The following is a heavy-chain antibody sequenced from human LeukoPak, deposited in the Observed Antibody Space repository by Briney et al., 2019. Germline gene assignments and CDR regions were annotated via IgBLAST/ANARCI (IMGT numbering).Heavy chain of an antibody. J-gene: IGHJ4*02. CDR2: IIPILGIA. V-gene: IGHV1-69*04. CDR3: ASGIIPTIVGAPHFDY. CDR1: GYTFTSYA. Sequence: GASVKVSCKAFGYTFTSYAISWVRQAPGQGLEWMGRIIPILGIANYAQKFQGRVTITADKSTSTAYMELSSLRSEDTAVYYCASGIIPTIVGAPHFDYWGQGTLVTVSS. D-gene: IGHD1-26*01.